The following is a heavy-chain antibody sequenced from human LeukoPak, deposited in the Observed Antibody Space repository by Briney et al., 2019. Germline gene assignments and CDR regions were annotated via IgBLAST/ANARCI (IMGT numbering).Heavy chain of an antibody. CDR2: ISPYNGNT. CDR1: GYTFTSYG. CDR3: ARDSGVSGGPYYFDY. D-gene: IGHD4-23*01. J-gene: IGHJ4*02. V-gene: IGHV1-18*01. Sequence: GASVKVSCKASGYTFTSYGTSWVRQAPGQGREWMGWISPYNGNTKYVQKLQGRVTMTTDTSTTTAYMELRSLRSDDTAVYYCARDSGVSGGPYYFDYWGQGTLVTVSS.